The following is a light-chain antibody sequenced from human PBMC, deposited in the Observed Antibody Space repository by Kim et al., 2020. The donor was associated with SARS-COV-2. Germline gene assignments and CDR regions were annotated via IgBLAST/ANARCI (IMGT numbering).Light chain of an antibody. J-gene: IGLJ2*01. V-gene: IGLV2-14*04. CDR1: SSDVGDYIY. Sequence: GQTITISCHGTSSDVGDYIYVSCYHQHPGNAPKLMIFDDSKRLSGVANRFSGSKAGNTASLTISGLQAEDEADYYCSSYTSSSTVLFGGGTQLTVL. CDR3: SSYTSSSTVL. CDR2: DDS.